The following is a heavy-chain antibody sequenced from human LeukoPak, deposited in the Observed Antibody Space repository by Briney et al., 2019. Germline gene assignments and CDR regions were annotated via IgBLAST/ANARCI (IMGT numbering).Heavy chain of an antibody. J-gene: IGHJ3*02. CDR1: GYTFTSYG. V-gene: IGHV1-18*01. D-gene: IGHD1-26*01. Sequence: ASVKVSCKASGYTFTSYGISWVRQAPGQGLEWMGWISAYNGNTNYAQKLQGRVTMTTDTSTSTAYMELRSLRSDDTAVYYCARVSGSYRLVGAFDIWGQGTMVTVSS. CDR2: ISAYNGNT. CDR3: ARVSGSYRLVGAFDI.